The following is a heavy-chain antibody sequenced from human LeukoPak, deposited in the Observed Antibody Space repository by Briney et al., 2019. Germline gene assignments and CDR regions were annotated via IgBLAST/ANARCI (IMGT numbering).Heavy chain of an antibody. V-gene: IGHV3-23*01. CDR2: ISASGHCT. J-gene: IGHJ4*02. D-gene: IGHD3-16*01. CDR1: GFTFSNSA. Sequence: GGSLRLSCEASGFTFSNSAMSWVRQAPGKGLEWVSGISASGHCTYNADSAKGRFTISRDNSKNTLYLQMNSLRAEDTAVYYCAKDLVAARGRPQYFDYWGQGTLVTVSS. CDR3: AKDLVAARGRPQYFDY.